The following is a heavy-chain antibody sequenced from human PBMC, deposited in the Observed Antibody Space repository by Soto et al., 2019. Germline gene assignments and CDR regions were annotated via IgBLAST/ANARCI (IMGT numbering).Heavy chain of an antibody. CDR2: ISAYNGNT. J-gene: IGHJ4*02. CDR1: GYTFTSYG. Sequence: QVQLVQSGAEVKKPGASVKVSCTASGYTFTSYGISWVRQAPGQGLEWMGWISAYNGNTKYAQKLQGRVTMTTDTSTSTANIELRSLRTDDTAVYYCAREPKYFDYWSQGTLVTVSS. CDR3: AREPKYFDY. V-gene: IGHV1-18*04.